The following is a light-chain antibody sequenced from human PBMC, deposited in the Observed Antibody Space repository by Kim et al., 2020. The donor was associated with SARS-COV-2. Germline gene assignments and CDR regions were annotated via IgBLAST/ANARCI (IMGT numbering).Light chain of an antibody. V-gene: IGLV7-43*01. CDR2: STS. CDR1: TGTVTSDYY. J-gene: IGLJ3*02. Sequence: QAVVTQEPSLTVSPRGTVTLTCASSTGTVTSDYYPNWFQQIPGQAPRALIYSTSNKYSWTPARFSGSLLGGKAALTLSGLRPEDEAEYYCLIYYRGTLVFGGGTKLTVL. CDR3: LIYYRGTLV.